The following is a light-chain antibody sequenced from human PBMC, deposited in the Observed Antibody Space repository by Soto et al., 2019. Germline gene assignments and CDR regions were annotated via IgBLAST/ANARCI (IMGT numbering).Light chain of an antibody. CDR3: HHRSNWPYT. Sequence: EVVLTQSPATLSLSPGESATLSCRASRSVSTYLAWYQHRPGQPPRLLIYDASYRATGVPARFGGSGSGTDFTLTISSLEHEDFAVYYCHHRSNWPYTFGQGTKLEIK. V-gene: IGKV3-11*01. CDR2: DAS. CDR1: RSVSTY. J-gene: IGKJ2*01.